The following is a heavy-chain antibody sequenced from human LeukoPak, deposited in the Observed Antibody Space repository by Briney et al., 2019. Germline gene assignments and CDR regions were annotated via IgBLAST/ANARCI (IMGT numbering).Heavy chain of an antibody. CDR3: ARDSYSSTWYPSYYFDY. V-gene: IGHV4-39*07. CDR1: GDSISSSGYY. Sequence: SETLSLTCTVSGDSISSSGYYWGWIRQPPGKGLEWIGSIYYSGSIYYNPSLKSRVTISVDTSKNQFSLKLTSVTAADTAVYYCARDSYSSTWYPSYYFDYWGQGTLVTVSS. D-gene: IGHD6-13*01. CDR2: IYYSGSI. J-gene: IGHJ4*02.